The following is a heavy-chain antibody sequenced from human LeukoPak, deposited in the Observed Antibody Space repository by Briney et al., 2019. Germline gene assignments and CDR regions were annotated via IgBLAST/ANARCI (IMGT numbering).Heavy chain of an antibody. Sequence: ASVKVSCKASGYTFTSYDISWVRQAPGQGLEWMGWISAYNGNTNYAQKLQGRVTMTTDTSTSTAYMELRSLRSDDTAVYYCAKDYYDSSGHRGWFDPWGQGTLVTVSS. CDR3: AKDYYDSSGHRGWFDP. CDR2: ISAYNGNT. J-gene: IGHJ5*02. D-gene: IGHD3-22*01. V-gene: IGHV1-18*01. CDR1: GYTFTSYD.